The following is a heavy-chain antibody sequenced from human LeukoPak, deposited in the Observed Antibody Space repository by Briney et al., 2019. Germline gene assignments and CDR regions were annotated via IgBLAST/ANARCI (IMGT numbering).Heavy chain of an antibody. CDR3: AREYYYDSSGYYAAYNWFDP. J-gene: IGHJ5*02. CDR2: INSDESST. Sequence: PGGSLRLSCAASGFTFSSYWMHWVRQAPGKGLVWVSRINSDESSTSYADSVKGRFTISRDNAKNTLYLQMNSLRAEDTAVYYCAREYYYDSSGYYAAYNWFDPWGQGTLVTVSS. CDR1: GFTFSSYW. D-gene: IGHD3-22*01. V-gene: IGHV3-74*01.